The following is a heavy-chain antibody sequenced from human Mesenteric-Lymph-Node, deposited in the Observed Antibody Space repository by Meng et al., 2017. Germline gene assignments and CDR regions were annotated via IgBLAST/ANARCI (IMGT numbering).Heavy chain of an antibody. CDR3: AKQALSPHFDY. J-gene: IGHJ4*02. V-gene: IGHV3-23*01. Sequence: EVQLLESGGGLLQPGGSLRLSCAASGFTFRSFAMTWVREAPGKGLEWVSAISGSGGTTYYADAVKGRFTISRDNSKNTLFLQVNSLRAEDTAVYYCAKQALSPHFDYWGQGTLVTVSS. CDR2: ISGSGGTT. CDR1: GFTFRSFA.